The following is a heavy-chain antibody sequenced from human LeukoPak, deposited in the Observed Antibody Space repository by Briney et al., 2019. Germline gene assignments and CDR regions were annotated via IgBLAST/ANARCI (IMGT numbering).Heavy chain of an antibody. CDR2: ISGSSSDI. D-gene: IGHD1-26*01. CDR1: GFTFRNHA. V-gene: IGHV3-21*04. CDR3: AKILNFGGSPRTLDY. J-gene: IGHJ4*02. Sequence: PGGSLRLSCAASGFTFRNHAMNWVRQAPGKGLEWVSSISGSSSDIYYADSVKGRFTISRDNAKNSLYLQMNSLRAEDTAVYYCAKILNFGGSPRTLDYWGQGTLVTVSS.